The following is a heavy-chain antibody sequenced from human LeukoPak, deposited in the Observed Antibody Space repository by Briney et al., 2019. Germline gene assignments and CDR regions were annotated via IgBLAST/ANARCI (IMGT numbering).Heavy chain of an antibody. J-gene: IGHJ3*02. CDR3: AKDPSSSGYYSPAAAFDI. Sequence: ASVKVSCRASGYTFTTYGINWVRQAPGQGLQWMGGISPYNGNTNYAQNFQGRVTMTTDTSTSTAYMELRSLRSDDTAVYYCAKDPSSSGYYSPAAAFDIWGQGTMVTVSS. CDR1: GYTFTTYG. V-gene: IGHV1-18*01. D-gene: IGHD3-22*01. CDR2: ISPYNGNT.